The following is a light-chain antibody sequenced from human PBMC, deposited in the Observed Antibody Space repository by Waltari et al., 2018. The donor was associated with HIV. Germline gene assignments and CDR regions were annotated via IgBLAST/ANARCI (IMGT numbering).Light chain of an antibody. J-gene: IGKJ4*01. CDR1: KNIVTS. V-gene: IGKV6-21*01. CDR2: YAS. Sequence: IVLTQPPDVQSVTPMEKVTITYRDSKNIVTSLHWYQQKTNQSPNLLIKYASQSFSGVPSRFSGGGSGTDFTLTINGLEAEDAATYYCHQSSSLPLTFGGGTKVEI. CDR3: HQSSSLPLT.